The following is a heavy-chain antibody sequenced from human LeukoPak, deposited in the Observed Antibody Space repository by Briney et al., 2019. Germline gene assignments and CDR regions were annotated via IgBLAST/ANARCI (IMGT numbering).Heavy chain of an antibody. CDR1: GFTVSSSS. Sequence: GGSLRLSCAASGFTVSSSSMSWVRQAPGKGLEWVSYISSSSSSIYYADSVKGRFTISRDNAKNSLYLQMNSLRDEDTAVYYCARSGSGYLDYWGQGTLVTVSS. J-gene: IGHJ4*02. D-gene: IGHD3-22*01. V-gene: IGHV3-48*02. CDR3: ARSGSGYLDY. CDR2: ISSSSSSI.